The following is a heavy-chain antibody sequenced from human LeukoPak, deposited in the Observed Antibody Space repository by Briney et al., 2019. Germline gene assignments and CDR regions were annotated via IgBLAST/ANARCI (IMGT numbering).Heavy chain of an antibody. CDR3: GRVSSSGHGRAFDI. V-gene: IGHV4-4*07. Sequence: PSETLSLTCIVSGGSMTGYWWSWIRQPAGKRLEWIGRVYLSGTTNYNPSLNSRVSMSVDTSKNQFSLKLNSVTAADTAMYYCGRVSSSGHGRAFDIWGQGTMVIVSS. J-gene: IGHJ3*02. CDR1: GGSMTGYW. CDR2: VYLSGTT. D-gene: IGHD6-19*01.